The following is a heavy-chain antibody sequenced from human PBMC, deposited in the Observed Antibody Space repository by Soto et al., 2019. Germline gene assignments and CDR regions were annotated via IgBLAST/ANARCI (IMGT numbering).Heavy chain of an antibody. CDR3: AKGVPGIAVAGTGYLQQ. Sequence: PGGSLRLSCAPSGFTFSTSALAWVRQAPGPGLEWVSGVSASGLNTDYADPVKGRFYISGDNSKNTLYLQMNSLRAEDTAVYYCAKGVPGIAVAGTGYLQQWGQGSQVTVSS. J-gene: IGHJ1*01. CDR1: GFTFSTSA. D-gene: IGHD6-19*01. CDR2: VSASGLNT. V-gene: IGHV3-23*01.